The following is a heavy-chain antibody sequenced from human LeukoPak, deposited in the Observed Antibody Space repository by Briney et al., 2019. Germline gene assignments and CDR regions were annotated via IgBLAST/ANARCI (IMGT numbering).Heavy chain of an antibody. V-gene: IGHV3-53*01. CDR2: IYSGGST. CDR3: ARLDYGGNVVDY. J-gene: IGHJ4*02. D-gene: IGHD4-23*01. Sequence: GGSLRLSCAASGFTFSSYAMSWVRQAPGKGLEWVSVIYSGGSTYYADSVKGRFTISRDNSKNTLYLQMNSLRAEVTAVYYCARLDYGGNVVDYWGQGTLVTVSS. CDR1: GFTFSSYA.